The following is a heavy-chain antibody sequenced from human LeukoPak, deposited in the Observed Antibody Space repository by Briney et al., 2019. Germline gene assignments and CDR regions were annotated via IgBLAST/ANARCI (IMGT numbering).Heavy chain of an antibody. CDR1: GGSISSSSYY. CDR3: ARRAYYYDSSGYYAFDI. Sequence: PSETLSLTCTVSGGSISSSSYYWSWIRQPAGKGLEWIGRIYTSGSTNYNPSLKSRVTMSVDTSKNQFSLNLSSVTAADTAVYYCARRAYYYDSSGYYAFDIWGQGTMVTVSS. V-gene: IGHV4-61*02. CDR2: IYTSGST. D-gene: IGHD3-22*01. J-gene: IGHJ3*02.